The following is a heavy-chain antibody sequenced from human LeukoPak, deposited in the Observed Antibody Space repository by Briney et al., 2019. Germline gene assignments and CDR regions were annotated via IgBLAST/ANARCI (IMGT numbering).Heavy chain of an antibody. V-gene: IGHV1-8*01. Sequence: ASVKVSCKASGYTFTNYDFNWVRQATGQGLGWMGWMNPNSGATGYAQKFQGRVTMTRDTSINTAYMELSSLRSEDTAVYYCARWLVRGSRSSYFDYWAREPWSPSPQ. CDR2: MNPNSGAT. D-gene: IGHD6-6*01. CDR3: ARWLVRGSRSSYFDY. CDR1: GYTFTNYD. J-gene: IGHJ4*02.